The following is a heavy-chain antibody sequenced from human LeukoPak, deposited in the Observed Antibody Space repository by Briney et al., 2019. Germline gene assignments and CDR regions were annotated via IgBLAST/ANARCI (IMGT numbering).Heavy chain of an antibody. J-gene: IGHJ4*02. CDR2: ISPSGST. D-gene: IGHD1-1*01. Sequence: PSETLSLTCTISRGSISTYYWSWIRQPPGKGLEWIGYISPSGSTNYNPSLKSRVTISVDTSKNQFSLNLSSVTAADTAVYYCARRRTTGTTGYFDYWGQGTLVTVSS. V-gene: IGHV4-4*09. CDR3: ARRRTTGTTGYFDY. CDR1: RGSISTYY.